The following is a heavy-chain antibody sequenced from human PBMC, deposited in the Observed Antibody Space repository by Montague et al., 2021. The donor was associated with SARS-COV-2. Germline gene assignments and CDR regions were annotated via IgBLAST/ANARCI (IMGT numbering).Heavy chain of an antibody. V-gene: IGHV4-38-2*02. CDR3: ARERRYCSGGSCYSGWFDP. CDR1: GYSISSGYY. CDR2: IYHSGST. Sequence: SETLSLTCTVSGYSISSGYYWGWIRQPPGKGLEWIGSIYHSGSTYYNPSLKSRVTISVDTSKNQFSLKLSSVTAADTAVYYFARERRYCSGGSCYSGWFDPWGQGTLVTVSS. J-gene: IGHJ5*02. D-gene: IGHD2-15*01.